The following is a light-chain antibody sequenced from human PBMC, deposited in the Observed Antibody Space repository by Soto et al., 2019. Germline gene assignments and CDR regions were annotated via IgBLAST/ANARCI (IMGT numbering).Light chain of an antibody. J-gene: IGLJ3*02. CDR3: ATWDDSLNGRV. CDR2: GHN. Sequence: QSVLTQPPSVSGAPGQRVTISCTGSYSNIGAGYEVHWYQQIPGTAPKLLISGHNNRPSGVPDRFSGSKSGTSASLAISGLQSEDEADYYCATWDDSLNGRVFGGGTKLTVL. CDR1: YSNIGAGYE. V-gene: IGLV1-40*01.